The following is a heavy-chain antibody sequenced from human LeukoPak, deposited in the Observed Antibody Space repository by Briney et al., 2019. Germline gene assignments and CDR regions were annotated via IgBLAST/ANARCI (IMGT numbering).Heavy chain of an antibody. CDR3: ARFTARAREIDY. V-gene: IGHV4-59*08. D-gene: IGHD6-6*01. CDR2: IYYTGDN. CDR1: GASISDSY. Sequence: SETLFLTCSVSGASISDSYWTWIRQPPGKTLEWIGYIYYTGDNDYNPSLKSRVTMSVDTSKSHLSLKLTSVTAADTAVYYCARFTARAREIDYWGQGILVTVSS. J-gene: IGHJ4*02.